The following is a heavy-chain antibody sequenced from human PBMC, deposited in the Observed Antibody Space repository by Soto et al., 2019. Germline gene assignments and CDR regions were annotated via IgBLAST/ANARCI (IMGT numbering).Heavy chain of an antibody. Sequence: EVQLVESGGGLVKPGRSLRLSCTASGFTFGDYAMSWFRQAPGKGLEWVGFIRSKAYGGTTEYAASVKGRFTISRDDSKSIAYLQMNSLKTEDTAVYYCTRNVLLWFGELLGVFDIWGQGTMVTVSS. CDR1: GFTFGDYA. CDR3: TRNVLLWFGELLGVFDI. D-gene: IGHD3-10*01. V-gene: IGHV3-49*05. CDR2: IRSKAYGGTT. J-gene: IGHJ3*02.